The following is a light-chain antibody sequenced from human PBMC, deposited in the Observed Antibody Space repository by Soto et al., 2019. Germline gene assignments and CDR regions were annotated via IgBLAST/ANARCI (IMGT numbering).Light chain of an antibody. Sequence: DIQMTQSPSSLSASVGDRVTITCRASQSIARYLNWYQQEPGKAPKLLIYAASSLKSGVPSRFSGSGSGTDFTLTISSLQPEDFATYYCQQSYSTPLTFGGGTKVEIK. J-gene: IGKJ4*01. CDR3: QQSYSTPLT. V-gene: IGKV1-39*01. CDR1: QSIARY. CDR2: AAS.